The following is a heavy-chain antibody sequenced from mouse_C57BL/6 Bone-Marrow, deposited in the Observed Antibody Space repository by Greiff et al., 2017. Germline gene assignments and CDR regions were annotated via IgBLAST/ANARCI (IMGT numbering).Heavy chain of an antibody. CDR3: ARYGNYEAWFAY. Sequence: QVQLKQPGAELVRPGSSVKLSCKASGYTFTSYWMHWVKQRPIQGLEWIGNIDPSDSETHYNQKFKDKATLTVDKSSSTAYMQLSSLTSEDSAVYYCARYGNYEAWFAYWGQGTLVTVSA. CDR1: GYTFTSYW. D-gene: IGHD2-1*01. J-gene: IGHJ3*01. CDR2: IDPSDSET. V-gene: IGHV1-52*01.